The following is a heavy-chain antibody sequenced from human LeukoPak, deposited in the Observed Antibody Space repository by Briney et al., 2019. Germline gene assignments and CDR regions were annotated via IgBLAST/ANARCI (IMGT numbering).Heavy chain of an antibody. CDR1: GFTFSSYE. CDR3: ARVHEYYYDSSGYLSNYFDY. V-gene: IGHV3-48*03. Sequence: GGSLRLSCAASGFTFSSYEMNWVRQAPGKGLEWVSYISSSGSTIYYADSVKGRFTISRDNAKNSLYLQMDSLRAEDTAVYYCARVHEYYYDSSGYLSNYFDYWGQGTLVTVSS. D-gene: IGHD3-22*01. J-gene: IGHJ4*02. CDR2: ISSSGSTI.